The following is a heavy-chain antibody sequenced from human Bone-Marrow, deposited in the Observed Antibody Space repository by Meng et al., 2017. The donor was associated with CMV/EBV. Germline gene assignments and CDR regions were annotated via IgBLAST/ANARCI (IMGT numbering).Heavy chain of an antibody. D-gene: IGHD3-22*01. Sequence: WETLSLTCAVYGGSFSGYYWSWIRQPPGKGLEWIGYIYYSGSTNYNPSLKSRVTISVDTSKNQFSLKLSSVTAADTAVYYCARGAYYDSSGYYYHGIAFDIWGQGTMVTVSS. J-gene: IGHJ3*02. V-gene: IGHV4-59*01. CDR1: GGSFSGYY. CDR2: IYYSGST. CDR3: ARGAYYDSSGYYYHGIAFDI.